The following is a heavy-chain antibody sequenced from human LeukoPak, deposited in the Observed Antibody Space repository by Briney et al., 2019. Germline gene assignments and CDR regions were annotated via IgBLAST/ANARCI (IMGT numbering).Heavy chain of an antibody. J-gene: IGHJ4*02. V-gene: IGHV1-8*01. D-gene: IGHD6-13*01. CDR2: MNPNSGNT. CDR3: ARAHGIAAAGRPFYYY. Sequence: ASVKVSCKASGYTFTSYDINWVRQATGQGLEWMGWMNPNSGNTGHAQKFQGRVTMTRNTSISTAYMELSSLRSEDTAVYYCARAHGIAAAGRPFYYYWGQGTLVTVSS. CDR1: GYTFTSYD.